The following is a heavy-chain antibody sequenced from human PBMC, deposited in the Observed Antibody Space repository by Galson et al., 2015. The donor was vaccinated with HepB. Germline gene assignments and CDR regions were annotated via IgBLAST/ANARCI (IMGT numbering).Heavy chain of an antibody. Sequence: LSLTCTVSGGSISSYYWSWIRQPPGKGLEWIGYIYYSGSTNYNPSLKSRVTISVGTSKNQFSLKLSSVTAADTAVYYCARGDYDILTGLDYWGQGTLVTVSS. CDR3: ARGDYDILTGLDY. CDR1: GGSISSYY. V-gene: IGHV4-59*01. J-gene: IGHJ4*02. D-gene: IGHD3-9*01. CDR2: IYYSGST.